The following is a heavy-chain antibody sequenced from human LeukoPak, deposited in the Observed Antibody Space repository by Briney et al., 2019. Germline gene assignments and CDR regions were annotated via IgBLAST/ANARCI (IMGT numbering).Heavy chain of an antibody. CDR3: ARSPLGGAIPGLFDY. J-gene: IGHJ4*02. CDR1: GYTFTSYG. V-gene: IGHV1-18*01. Sequence: ASVKVSCKASGYTFTSYGISWVRQAPGQGLEWMGWISAYNGNTNYAQKLQGRVTMTTDTSTSTAYMELRSLRSDDTAVYYCARSPLGGAIPGLFDYWGQGTLVTVSS. CDR2: ISAYNGNT. D-gene: IGHD3-16*01.